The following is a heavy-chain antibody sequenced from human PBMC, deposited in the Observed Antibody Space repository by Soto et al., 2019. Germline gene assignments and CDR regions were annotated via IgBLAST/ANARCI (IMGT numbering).Heavy chain of an antibody. CDR3: AKFREYYQGSGSRTYYFYGMDV. J-gene: IGHJ6*02. V-gene: IGHV3-23*01. CDR2: ISSGGGST. CDR1: GFTFNNYA. Sequence: GGSLRLSCAASGFTFNNYAMTWVRQAPGKGLEWISAISSGGGSTYYADSVKGRFTISRDNSKNTLYLQMNSLRAEDTAVYYCAKFREYYQGSGSRTYYFYGMDVWGQGTTVPVSS. D-gene: IGHD3-10*01.